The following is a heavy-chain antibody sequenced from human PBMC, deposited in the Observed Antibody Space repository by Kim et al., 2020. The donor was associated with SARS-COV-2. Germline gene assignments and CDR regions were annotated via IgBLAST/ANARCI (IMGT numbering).Heavy chain of an antibody. CDR1: GFTFDDYA. D-gene: IGHD2-15*01. CDR2: ISWDGGST. V-gene: IGHV3-43D*03. CDR3: AKDRGRGPVVFYYGMDV. J-gene: IGHJ6*02. Sequence: GGSLRLSCAASGFTFDDYAMHWVRQAPGKGLEWVSLISWDGGSTYYADSVKGRFTISRDNSKNSLYLQMNSLRAEDTALYYCAKDRGRGPVVFYYGMDVWGQGTTVTVSS.